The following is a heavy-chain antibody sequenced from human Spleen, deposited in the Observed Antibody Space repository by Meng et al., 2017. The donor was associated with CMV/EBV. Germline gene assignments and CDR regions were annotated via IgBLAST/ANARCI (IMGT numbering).Heavy chain of an antibody. J-gene: IGHJ3*01. D-gene: IGHD6-13*01. CDR3: ARDGIAAAGTGAFDV. CDR1: GFTVSSNY. V-gene: IGHV3-53*01. Sequence: GESLKISCAASGFTVSSNYMSWVRQAPGKGLEWVSIIYSGGYTYYTDSVKGRFTISRDKSNNTLYLQMNSLRAEDTAVYYCARDGIAAAGTGAFDVWGQGTMVTVS. CDR2: IYSGGYT.